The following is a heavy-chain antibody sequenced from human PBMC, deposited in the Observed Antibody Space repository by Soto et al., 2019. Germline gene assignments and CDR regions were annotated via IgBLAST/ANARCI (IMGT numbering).Heavy chain of an antibody. V-gene: IGHV4-39*01. CDR1: GGSISSRNYY. Sequence: SETLSLTCAVSGGSISSRNYYWGWIRQPPGKGLEWIGSIYYSGSTYHNPSLKSRVTVSIDTSKNQFSLKLSSVTAADTAVYYCARHYTAVAALSWGQGTLVTVSS. CDR2: IYYSGST. D-gene: IGHD3-16*01. CDR3: ARHYTAVAALS. J-gene: IGHJ4*02.